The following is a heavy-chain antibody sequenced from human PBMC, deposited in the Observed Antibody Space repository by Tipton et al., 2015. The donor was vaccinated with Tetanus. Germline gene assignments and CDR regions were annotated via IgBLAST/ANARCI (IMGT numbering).Heavy chain of an antibody. CDR3: ARGGRYDYGVQGRFDP. J-gene: IGHJ5*02. CDR1: GGSISSYY. D-gene: IGHD4-17*01. V-gene: IGHV4-59*01. Sequence: TLSLTCTVSGGSISSYYWSWIRQPPGKGLEWIGYIYYSGSTNYNPSLKSRVTISVDTSKNQFSLKLSSVTAADTAVYYCARGGRYDYGVQGRFDPWGQGTLVTVSS. CDR2: IYYSGST.